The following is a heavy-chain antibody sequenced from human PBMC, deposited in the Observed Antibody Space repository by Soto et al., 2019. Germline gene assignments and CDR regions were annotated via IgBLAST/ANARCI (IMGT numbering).Heavy chain of an antibody. CDR3: ARHSGKYYYGSGSYTYFDY. J-gene: IGHJ4*02. Sequence: QVQLQESGPGLVKPSQTLSLTCTVSGGSISSGDYYWSWIRQPPGKGLEWIGYIYYSGSTYYNPSLKSRVTISVDTSKNQFSLKLSSVTAADTAVYYWARHSGKYYYGSGSYTYFDYWGQGTLVTVSS. CDR2: IYYSGST. CDR1: GGSISSGDYY. V-gene: IGHV4-30-4*01. D-gene: IGHD3-10*01.